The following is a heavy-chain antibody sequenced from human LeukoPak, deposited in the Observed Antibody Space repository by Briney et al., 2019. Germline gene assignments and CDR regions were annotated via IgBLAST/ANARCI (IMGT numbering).Heavy chain of an antibody. J-gene: IGHJ4*02. CDR1: GASISSNNW. Sequence: PSGTLSLTCAVSGASISSNNWWWSWVRQPPGKGLEWIGEIYHSGSTNYNPSLKRRVSISVDTSKNQFSLKLNSVTAADTAVYYCARAPGAAIDWGQGTLVTVSS. CDR3: ARAPGAAID. V-gene: IGHV4-4*02. CDR2: IYHSGST. D-gene: IGHD2-2*01.